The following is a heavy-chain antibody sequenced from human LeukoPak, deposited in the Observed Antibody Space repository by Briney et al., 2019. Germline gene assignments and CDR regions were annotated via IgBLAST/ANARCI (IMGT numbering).Heavy chain of an antibody. Sequence: SGPALVKPTQTLTLTCTFSGFSLSTSGMCVSWIRQPPGKALEWLARIDWDDDKYYSTSLKTRLTISKDTSKNQVVLTMTNMDPVDTATYYCARIGLIAVAGTPNDAFDIWGQGTMVTVSS. V-gene: IGHV2-70*11. D-gene: IGHD6-19*01. CDR3: ARIGLIAVAGTPNDAFDI. CDR1: GFSLSTSGMC. J-gene: IGHJ3*02. CDR2: IDWDDDK.